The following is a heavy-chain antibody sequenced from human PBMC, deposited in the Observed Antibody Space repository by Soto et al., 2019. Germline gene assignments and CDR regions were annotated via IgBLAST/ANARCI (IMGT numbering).Heavy chain of an antibody. CDR3: AREAGYCSRTSCYRRSFDT. D-gene: IGHD2-2*01. Sequence: EVQLVESGGELVQPGGSLRLSCAASGFTFSGHWMHWVRQVPGKGLEWVSRINTDGGSSAYADSVKGRFTISRENAKNTLYLQMSGLRAEDTAVYYCAREAGYCSRTSCYRRSFDTWGQGTTVTVSS. CDR1: GFTFSGHW. V-gene: IGHV3-74*03. CDR2: INTDGGSS. J-gene: IGHJ3*02.